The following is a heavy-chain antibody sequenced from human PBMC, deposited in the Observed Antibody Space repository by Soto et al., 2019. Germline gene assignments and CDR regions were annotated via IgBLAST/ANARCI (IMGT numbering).Heavy chain of an antibody. D-gene: IGHD3-3*01. J-gene: IGHJ6*02. CDR2: ISSDGSVI. CDR1: GFSFSSSP. V-gene: IGHV3-30-3*01. Sequence: QDQLVESGGGVVQPGRSLRLSCAASGFSFSSSPMYWVRQAPGKGLEWVTIISSDGSVIYYADSVKGRFTISRDNSRNTLYLQMNNLRTENTAVYYCARGGVYDDYYYFGMDVWGQGTTVTVSS. CDR3: ARGGVYDDYYYFGMDV.